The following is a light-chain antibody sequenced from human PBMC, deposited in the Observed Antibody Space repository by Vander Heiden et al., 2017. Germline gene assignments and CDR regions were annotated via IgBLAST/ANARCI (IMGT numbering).Light chain of an antibody. CDR1: SSDVGRFNL. V-gene: IGLV2-23*02. Sequence: QSALTQPASVSGSPGQSITISCTGTSSDVGRFNLFSWYQQHPGKVPEVVIYEVTKRPSGVSNRFSGAKSGNTASLTISGLQAEDEADYYCVSYAGRLYVFGTGTTVTVL. J-gene: IGLJ1*01. CDR3: VSYAGRLYV. CDR2: EVT.